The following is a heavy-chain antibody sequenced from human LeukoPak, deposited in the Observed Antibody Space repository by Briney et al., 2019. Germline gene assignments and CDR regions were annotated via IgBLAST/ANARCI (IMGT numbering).Heavy chain of an antibody. Sequence: SETLSLTCTVSGGSISSSSYYWGWIRQPPGKGLEWIGSIYYSGSTYYNPSLKSRVTISVDTSKNQFSLQLNSVTPEDTAVYYCARGGKSIAAAGTVLLLYYFDYWGQGTLVTVSS. D-gene: IGHD6-13*01. CDR3: ARGGKSIAAAGTVLLLYYFDY. CDR2: IYYSGST. CDR1: GGSISSSSYY. J-gene: IGHJ4*02. V-gene: IGHV4-39*07.